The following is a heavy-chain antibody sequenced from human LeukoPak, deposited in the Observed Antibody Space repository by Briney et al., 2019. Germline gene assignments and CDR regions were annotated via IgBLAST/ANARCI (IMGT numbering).Heavy chain of an antibody. CDR3: AREPSAYSNYNY. V-gene: IGHV3-74*01. Sequence: GSLRLSCAASGFTFSSYLMHWVRQAPGKGLVWVSRINSDGSSTSYADSVKGRFTVSRDNAKNTLYLQMNSLRAEDTAVYYCAREPSAYSNYNYWGQGTLVTVSS. CDR1: GFTFSSYL. D-gene: IGHD4-11*01. CDR2: INSDGSST. J-gene: IGHJ4*02.